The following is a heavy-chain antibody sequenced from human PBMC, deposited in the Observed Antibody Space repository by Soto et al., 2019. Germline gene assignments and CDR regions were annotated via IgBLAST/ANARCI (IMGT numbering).Heavy chain of an antibody. V-gene: IGHV4-59*01. CDR3: ARLSGPAYYYYGMDV. D-gene: IGHD6-19*01. CDR1: GGSISSYY. J-gene: IGHJ6*02. Sequence: QVQLQESGPGLVKPSETLSLTCTVSGGSISSYYWSWIRQPPGKGLEWIGYIYYSGSTNYNPSLKRRLTISVDTSKNQFSLKLSSVTAADTAVYYCARLSGPAYYYYGMDVWGQGTTVTVSS. CDR2: IYYSGST.